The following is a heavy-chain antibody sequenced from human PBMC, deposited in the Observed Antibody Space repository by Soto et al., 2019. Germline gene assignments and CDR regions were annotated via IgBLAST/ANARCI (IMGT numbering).Heavy chain of an antibody. V-gene: IGHV3-48*02. J-gene: IGHJ4*02. CDR2: IRSSGSTK. Sequence: GGSLRLSCAASGFTFSTYNMNWFRQAPGKGLEWLSFIRSSGSTKYFADSVRGRFTISRDNAKNSLYLQMNSLRDEDTAVYYWAREDIDGSYSNYWGQGTLVTVSS. CDR1: GFTFSTYN. D-gene: IGHD1-26*01. CDR3: AREDIDGSYSNY.